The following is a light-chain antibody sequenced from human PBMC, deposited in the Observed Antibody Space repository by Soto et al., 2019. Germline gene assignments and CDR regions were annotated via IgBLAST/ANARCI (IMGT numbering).Light chain of an antibody. CDR1: SSDVGGYNY. CDR2: EVS. J-gene: IGLJ2*01. V-gene: IGLV2-8*01. CDR3: ASYTGSDTLV. Sequence: QSALTQPPSASGSPGQSVTISCTGTSSDVGGYNYVSWYQQHPGKAPKLMIYEVSKRPSGVPDRLYGSKSGNTASLTVSGLQVEDEAAYYCASYTGSDTLVFGGGTKLTVL.